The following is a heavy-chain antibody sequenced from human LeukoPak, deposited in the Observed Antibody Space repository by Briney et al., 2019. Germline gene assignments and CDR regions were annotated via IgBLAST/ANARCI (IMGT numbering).Heavy chain of an antibody. D-gene: IGHD2-15*01. J-gene: IGHJ4*02. Sequence: SETLSLTCNVSGGSTSNYYWSWIRQPPGEGLEWIGYMYHTGHTMYNSSLKSRVTMSLDTSKNHFSLRLSSVTAADTAVYYCARHPFATPFDYWGPGTLVTVSS. CDR1: GGSTSNYY. CDR2: MYHTGHT. V-gene: IGHV4-59*08. CDR3: ARHPFATPFDY.